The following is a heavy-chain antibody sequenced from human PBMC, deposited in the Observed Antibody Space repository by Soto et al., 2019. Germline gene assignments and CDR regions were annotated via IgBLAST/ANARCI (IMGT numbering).Heavy chain of an antibody. D-gene: IGHD4-17*01. J-gene: IGHJ4*02. V-gene: IGHV1-69*01. CDR1: GGTFSSYA. CDR2: IIPIFGTA. CDR3: ARDTYILARNGDAGD. Sequence: QVQLVQSGAEVKKPGSSVKVSCKASGGTFSSYAISWVRQAPGQGLEWMGGIIPIFGTANYAQKFQGRVTITADESTSTAYMELSSLRSEDTAVYYYARDTYILARNGDAGDWGQGTLVTVSS.